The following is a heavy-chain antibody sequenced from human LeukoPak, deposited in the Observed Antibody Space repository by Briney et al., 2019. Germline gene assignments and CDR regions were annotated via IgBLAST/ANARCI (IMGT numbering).Heavy chain of an antibody. Sequence: PGGSLRLSCAASGFTFSSYAMHWVRQAPGKGLEWVAVIWYDGSNKYYADSVKGRFTISRDNSKNTLFLQMNSLRADDTAVYYCARGSFALGSECSDWGQGTLVTVSS. CDR1: GFTFSSYA. J-gene: IGHJ4*02. CDR3: ARGSFALGSECSD. D-gene: IGHD6-19*01. CDR2: IWYDGSNK. V-gene: IGHV3-33*01.